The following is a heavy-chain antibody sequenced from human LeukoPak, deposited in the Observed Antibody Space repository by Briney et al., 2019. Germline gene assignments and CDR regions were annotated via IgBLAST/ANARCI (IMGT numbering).Heavy chain of an antibody. CDR2: IYYSGST. J-gene: IGHJ4*02. Sequence: SETLSLTCTVSGGSISSYYWSWIRQPPGKGLEWIGYIYYSGSTNYNPSLKSRATISVDTSKNQFSLKLSSVTAADTAVYYCASGVAGTDYFDYWGQGTLVTVSS. V-gene: IGHV4-59*01. D-gene: IGHD6-19*01. CDR3: ASGVAGTDYFDY. CDR1: GGSISSYY.